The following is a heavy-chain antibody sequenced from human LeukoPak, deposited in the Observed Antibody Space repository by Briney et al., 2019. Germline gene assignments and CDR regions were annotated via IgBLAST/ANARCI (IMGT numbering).Heavy chain of an antibody. CDR2: IYHIGTT. Sequence: SGTLSLTCAVSGGSISTTKYWSWVRQPPGKGLEWIGEIYHIGTTNYNPSLESRVTISVDKSKNQFSLKLSSVTASDTAVYYCAAASSSGWGRGDYFDYWGQGTLVTVSS. J-gene: IGHJ4*02. V-gene: IGHV4-4*02. CDR3: AAASSSGWGRGDYFDY. D-gene: IGHD6-19*01. CDR1: GGSISTTKY.